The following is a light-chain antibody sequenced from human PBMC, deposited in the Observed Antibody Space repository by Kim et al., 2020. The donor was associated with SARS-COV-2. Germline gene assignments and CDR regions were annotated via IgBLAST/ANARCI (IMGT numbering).Light chain of an antibody. CDR3: QYGTSPRT. V-gene: IGKV3-20*01. CDR2: AAS. J-gene: IGKJ1*01. CDR1: RYVLSNY. Sequence: SLSPRENATLSFTASRYVLSNYLSWYLQKPGHPPRLRIYAASSGTTGIPARFSGSGSGTDFSLTITSLESADFAVYYCQYGTSPRTCSQGTKVDIK.